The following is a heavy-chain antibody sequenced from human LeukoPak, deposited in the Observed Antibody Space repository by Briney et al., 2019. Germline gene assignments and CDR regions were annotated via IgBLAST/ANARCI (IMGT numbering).Heavy chain of an antibody. D-gene: IGHD1-26*01. CDR3: VKGVRMGVTSAFDI. J-gene: IGHJ3*02. CDR2: IRYDGSNK. CDR1: GFTFSSYG. Sequence: GGSLRLSCAASGFTFSSYGMHWVRQAPGKGLEWVAFIRYDGSNKYYADSVKGRFTISRDNSMNTLYLQMNSLRAEDTAVYYCVKGVRMGVTSAFDIWGQGTMVTVSS. V-gene: IGHV3-30*02.